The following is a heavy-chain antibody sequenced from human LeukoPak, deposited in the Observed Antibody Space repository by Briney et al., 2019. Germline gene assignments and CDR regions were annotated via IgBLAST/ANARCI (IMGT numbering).Heavy chain of an antibody. J-gene: IGHJ6*03. CDR3: ARTTMVRGTYYMDV. D-gene: IGHD3-10*01. CDR2: IYYSGYT. V-gene: IGHV4-59*01. Sequence: SETLSLTCTVSGGSISSYYWSWIRQPPGKGLEWIGYIYYSGYTNYNPSLTSRVTISVDTSKNQFSLKLSSVTAADTAVYYCARTTMVRGTYYMDVWGKGTTVTISS. CDR1: GGSISSYY.